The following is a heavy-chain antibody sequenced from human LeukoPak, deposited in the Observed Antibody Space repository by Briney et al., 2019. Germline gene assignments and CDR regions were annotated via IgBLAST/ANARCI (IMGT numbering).Heavy chain of an antibody. V-gene: IGHV3-15*01. CDR2: IKSKTDGGTT. Sequence: GGSLRLSCAASGFTFSDSAMSWVRQAPGKGLEWVGRIKSKTDGGTTDYAAPVKGRFTISRDDSKNTLYLQMNSLKTEDTAVYYCTTDQSIMGDDYWGQGTLVTVSS. D-gene: IGHD3-16*01. CDR1: GFTFSDSA. CDR3: TTDQSIMGDDY. J-gene: IGHJ4*02.